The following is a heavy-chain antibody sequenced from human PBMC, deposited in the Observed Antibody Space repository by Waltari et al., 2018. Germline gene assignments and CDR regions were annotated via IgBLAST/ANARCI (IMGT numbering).Heavy chain of an antibody. CDR1: GFTFNTYA. Sequence: EVQLLESGGGLVQPGGSLRLSCAASGFTFNTYAMAWVRQAPGKGLEWVSSTSAGGITYHADSLKGRFTISRDNSKNTLYLQMNSLRAEDTAVYYCARADRSTWYLDSWGQGTLVTVSS. D-gene: IGHD3-22*01. V-gene: IGHV3-23*01. CDR2: TSAGGIT. CDR3: ARADRSTWYLDS. J-gene: IGHJ4*02.